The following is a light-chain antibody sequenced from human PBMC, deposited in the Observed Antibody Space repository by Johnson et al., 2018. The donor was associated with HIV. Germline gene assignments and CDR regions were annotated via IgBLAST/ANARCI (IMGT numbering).Light chain of an antibody. CDR3: GTWDSSLSIYV. Sequence: QSVLTQPPSVSAAPGQKVTISCSGSNSNIGNNYVSWYQQLPRTAPKLLIYDNNKRPSGIPDRFSGSKSGTSATRGITGLQTGDEADYYCGTWDSSLSIYVFGTGTKVTVL. V-gene: IGLV1-51*01. J-gene: IGLJ1*01. CDR1: NSNIGNNY. CDR2: DNN.